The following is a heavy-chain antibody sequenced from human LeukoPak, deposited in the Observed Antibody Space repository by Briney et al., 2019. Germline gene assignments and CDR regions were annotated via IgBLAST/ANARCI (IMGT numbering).Heavy chain of an antibody. V-gene: IGHV3-33*01. Sequence: GRSLRLSCAASGFTFSSYGMHWVRQAPGKGLEWVAVIWYDGSKKYYADSVKGRFTISRDNSKNTLYLQMNSLRAEDTAVYYCTTEYDFWSGYLDYWGQGTLVTVSS. J-gene: IGHJ4*02. D-gene: IGHD3-3*01. CDR3: TTEYDFWSGYLDY. CDR1: GFTFSSYG. CDR2: IWYDGSKK.